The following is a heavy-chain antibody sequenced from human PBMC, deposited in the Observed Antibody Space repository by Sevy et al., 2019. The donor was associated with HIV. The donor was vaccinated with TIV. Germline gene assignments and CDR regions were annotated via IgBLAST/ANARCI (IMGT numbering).Heavy chain of an antibody. J-gene: IGHJ4*02. V-gene: IGHV3-15*01. CDR3: TTRGWFGEILVDY. CDR2: IKSKTDGGTT. D-gene: IGHD3-10*01. CDR1: GFTFSNAW. Sequence: GGSLRLSCAASGFTFSNAWMSWVHQAPGKGLEWVGRIKSKTDGGTTDYAAPVKGRFTISRDDSKNTLYLQMNSLKTEDTAVYYCTTRGWFGEILVDYWGQGTLVTVSS.